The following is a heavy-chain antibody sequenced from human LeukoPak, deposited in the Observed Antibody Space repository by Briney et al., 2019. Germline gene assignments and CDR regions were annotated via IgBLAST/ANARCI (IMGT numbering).Heavy chain of an antibody. CDR1: GFTFSTYW. V-gene: IGHV3-7*01. J-gene: IGHJ4*02. CDR3: ARDSSGYQ. D-gene: IGHD3-22*01. Sequence: SGGSLRLSCAASGFTFSTYWMSWVRQAPGEGLEWVANIKEDGSEKYYGDSVKGRFTISRDNAKNSLYLEMNSLRVEDTAVYYCARDSSGYQWGQGTLVTVSS. CDR2: IKEDGSEK.